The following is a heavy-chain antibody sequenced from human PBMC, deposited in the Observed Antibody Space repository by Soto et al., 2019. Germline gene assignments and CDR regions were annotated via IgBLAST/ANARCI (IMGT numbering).Heavy chain of an antibody. Sequence: GGSLRLSCAASAFTFSSYAMYWVRQAPGKGLEWVAVISYDGSSKFYADSVKGRFTISRDNSQNTLYLQIHSLRPEDAAVYYCARDRLFESNTYYYNYVMDVCGPGTTVTVSS. CDR2: ISYDGSSK. D-gene: IGHD3-9*01. V-gene: IGHV3-30-3*01. CDR3: ARDRLFESNTYYYNYVMDV. CDR1: AFTFSSYA. J-gene: IGHJ6*02.